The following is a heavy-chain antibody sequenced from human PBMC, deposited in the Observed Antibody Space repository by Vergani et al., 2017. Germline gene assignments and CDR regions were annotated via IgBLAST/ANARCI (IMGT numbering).Heavy chain of an antibody. V-gene: IGHV3-43*01. CDR2: ISWDGGST. CDR1: GFTFDEYT. J-gene: IGHJ6*02. CDR3: AKDISGWREYYYYSFGMDV. D-gene: IGHD6-19*01. Sequence: EVQLVESGGVVVQPGGSLRLSCAASGFTFDEYTMHWVRQAPGKGLEWVSLISWDGGSTYYADSVKGRFTISRDNSKNSLYLQMNSLRTEDTALYYCAKDISGWREYYYYSFGMDVWGQGTTVTVSS.